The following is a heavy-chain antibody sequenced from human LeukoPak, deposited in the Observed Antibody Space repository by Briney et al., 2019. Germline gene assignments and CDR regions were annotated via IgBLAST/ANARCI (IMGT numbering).Heavy chain of an antibody. CDR2: ISYDGSNK. Sequence: GGSLRLSCAASGFTFSSYGMHWVRQAPGKGLEWVAVISYDGSNKYYADSVKGRFTISRDNSKNTLYLQMNSLRAEDTAVYYCAKDSRGYYSSSSTDYWGQGTLVTVSS. V-gene: IGHV3-30*18. CDR1: GFTFSSYG. J-gene: IGHJ4*02. D-gene: IGHD6-6*01. CDR3: AKDSRGYYSSSSTDY.